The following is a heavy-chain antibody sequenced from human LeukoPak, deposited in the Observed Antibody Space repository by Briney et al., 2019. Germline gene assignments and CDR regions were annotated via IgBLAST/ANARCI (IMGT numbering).Heavy chain of an antibody. D-gene: IGHD5-24*01. CDR1: GYTFTSYD. CDR2: MNPNSGNT. CDR3: ATGNPMATITHFDY. Sequence: GASVKVSCKASGYTFTSYDINWVRQATGQGLEWMGWMNPNSGNTGYAQKFQGRVTMTRNTSISTAYMELSSLRSEDTAVYYCATGNPMATITHFDYWGQGTLVTVSS. J-gene: IGHJ4*02. V-gene: IGHV1-8*01.